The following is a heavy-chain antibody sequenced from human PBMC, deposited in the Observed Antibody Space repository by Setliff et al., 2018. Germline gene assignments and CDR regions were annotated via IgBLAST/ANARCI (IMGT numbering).Heavy chain of an antibody. Sequence: GGSLRLSCETSEFTFRNFWMSWVRQAPGKGLEWVANIKQDGSDKYYVDSVKGRFTISRDNAKNSLYLQMNSLRAEDTAVYYCAGLRKDYGDYYYFDYWGQGTLVTVSS. D-gene: IGHD4-17*01. CDR1: EFTFRNFW. CDR2: IKQDGSDK. CDR3: AGLRKDYGDYYYFDY. V-gene: IGHV3-7*01. J-gene: IGHJ4*02.